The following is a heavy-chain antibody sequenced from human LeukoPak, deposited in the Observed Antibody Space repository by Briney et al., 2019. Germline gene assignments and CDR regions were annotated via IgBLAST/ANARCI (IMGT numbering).Heavy chain of an antibody. D-gene: IGHD5-18*01. CDR1: GGFIDNHY. J-gene: IGHJ4*02. Sequence: PSETLSLTCTVSGGFIDNHYWSWVRQPPGKGLEWIAYIYSSGITRYNPSLKSRVTISVDTSKNQFSLKLGSVTAADTAVYYCARAKPGSDSYPFFDYWGQGTLVTVSS. CDR2: IYSSGIT. CDR3: ARAKPGSDSYPFFDY. V-gene: IGHV4-59*11.